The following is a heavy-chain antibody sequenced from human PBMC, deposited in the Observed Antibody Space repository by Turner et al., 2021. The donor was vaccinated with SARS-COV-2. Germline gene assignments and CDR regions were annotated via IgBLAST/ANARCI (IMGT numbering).Heavy chain of an antibody. CDR3: ARRYCSSTSCPNWFDP. CDR2: IYHSGST. Sequence: QVQLQESGPGLVKPSGTLSNTCAVSGGSISSCNWWSWVRQPPGKGLEWIGEIYHSGSTNYNPSLKSRVTISVDNSKNQFSLKLSSVTAADTAVYYCARRYCSSTSCPNWFDPWGQGTLVTVSS. D-gene: IGHD2-2*01. CDR1: GGSISSCNW. V-gene: IGHV4-4*02. J-gene: IGHJ5*02.